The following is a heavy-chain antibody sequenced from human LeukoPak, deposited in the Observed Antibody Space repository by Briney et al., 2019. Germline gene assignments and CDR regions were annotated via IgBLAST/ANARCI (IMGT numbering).Heavy chain of an antibody. Sequence: PSETLSLTCTVSGGSLSSYYWTWIRQPPGKGLEWIGYVYYSGTTNYNPSLKSRVTMSVDTSKNQFSLKLNSVTAADTAVYYCARSGTLTGYFYWGQGALVTVSS. V-gene: IGHV4-59*01. D-gene: IGHD3-9*01. CDR2: VYYSGTT. CDR3: ARSGTLTGYFY. CDR1: GGSLSSYY. J-gene: IGHJ4*02.